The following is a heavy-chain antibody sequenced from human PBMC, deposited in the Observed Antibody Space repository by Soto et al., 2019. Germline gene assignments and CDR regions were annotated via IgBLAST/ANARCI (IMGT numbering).Heavy chain of an antibody. J-gene: IGHJ4*02. CDR2: IEPEYGET. V-gene: IGHV1-24*01. D-gene: IGHD6-19*01. CDR1: GYTHTELS. CDR3: ARDRGAVASSLFDY. Sequence: ASVKVYCKVSGYTHTELSMHWVRQEKGKGLEWMGGIEPEYGETNYAQKFQGRVTITAYESTSTAYMELSSLRSEDTAVYYCARDRGAVASSLFDYWGQGTLVTVSS.